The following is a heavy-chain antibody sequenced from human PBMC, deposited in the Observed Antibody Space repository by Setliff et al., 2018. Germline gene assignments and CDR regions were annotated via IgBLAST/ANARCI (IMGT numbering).Heavy chain of an antibody. Sequence: PGGSLRLSCAASGFTFSRYWMSWVRQAPGKGLEWVANIKQDGSEKYYVDSVKGRFTISRDNAKNSLYLQMNSLRAEDTAVYYCARSSSWSSSSFHIWGQGTMVTVSS. CDR3: ARSSSWSSSSFHI. CDR1: GFTFSRYW. D-gene: IGHD1-26*01. J-gene: IGHJ3*02. V-gene: IGHV3-7*01. CDR2: IKQDGSEK.